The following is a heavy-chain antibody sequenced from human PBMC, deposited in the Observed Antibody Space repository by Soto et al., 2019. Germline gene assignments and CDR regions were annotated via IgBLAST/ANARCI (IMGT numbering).Heavy chain of an antibody. Sequence: QVRLVESGGGVVQPGGSLRLSCTTSGFAFSSYGIHWVRQAPGMGLEWVAAAWDSGRREFYADAVKGRFTVSRDTPSNTVHLQMNTLRPEDTAVYYCARSSGSFSDWGQGALVTVSS. J-gene: IGHJ4*02. V-gene: IGHV3-33*01. CDR2: AWDSGRRE. CDR1: GFAFSSYG. D-gene: IGHD1-26*01. CDR3: ARSSGSFSD.